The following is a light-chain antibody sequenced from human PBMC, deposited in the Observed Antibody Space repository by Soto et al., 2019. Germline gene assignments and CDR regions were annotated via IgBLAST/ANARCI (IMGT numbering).Light chain of an antibody. CDR2: GAS. J-gene: IGKJ2*01. V-gene: IGKV1-39*01. CDR3: QQSYSSPPEYT. Sequence: DIQMTQSPSSLSASIGDRVTITCRASQSIITYLNWYQQKSGNAPKLLIHGASNLESGVPSRFSGSGSGTDFTLTISGLQPEDFAIYYCQQSYSSPPEYTFCQGTKLEIK. CDR1: QSIITY.